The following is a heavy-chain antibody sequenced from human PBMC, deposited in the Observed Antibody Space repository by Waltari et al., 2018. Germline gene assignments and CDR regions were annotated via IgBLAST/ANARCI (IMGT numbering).Heavy chain of an antibody. D-gene: IGHD4-17*01. CDR3: AKDLLASYGDHCGPH. Sequence: EVQLLESGGGLVQPGGSLRLSCPASGFTFSSYAMSWVRPPPGKGLEWVSAISGSGGSTYYADSVKGRFTISRDNSKNTLYLQMNSLRAEDTAVYYCAKDLLASYGDHCGPHWGQGTLVTVSS. J-gene: IGHJ4*02. CDR1: GFTFSSYA. CDR2: ISGSGGST. V-gene: IGHV3-23*01.